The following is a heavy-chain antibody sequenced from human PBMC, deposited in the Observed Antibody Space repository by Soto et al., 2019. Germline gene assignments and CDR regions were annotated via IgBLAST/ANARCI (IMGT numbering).Heavy chain of an antibody. CDR2: IYSGGST. CDR3: ARDQRIAVAGTPYYYYYGMDV. V-gene: IGHV3-53*01. CDR1: GFTVSSNY. J-gene: IGHJ6*02. Sequence: GGSLRLSCAASGFTVSSNYMSWFRQAPVNGLEWVSFIYSGGSTYYADSVKGRFTISRDNSKNTLYLQMNSLRAEDTAVYYCARDQRIAVAGTPYYYYYGMDVWGQGTTVTVSS. D-gene: IGHD6-19*01.